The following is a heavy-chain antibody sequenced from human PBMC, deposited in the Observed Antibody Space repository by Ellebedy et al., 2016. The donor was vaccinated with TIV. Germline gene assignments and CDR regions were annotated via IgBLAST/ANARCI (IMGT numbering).Heavy chain of an antibody. J-gene: IGHJ4*02. CDR2: ISSSGAST. CDR3: AKDFRGNFVAYFDC. Sequence: GESLKISCAASGFTFSSYAMSWVRQAPGKGLEWVSAISSSGASTYYADSVKGRFTISRDSSKNTVFLQMNSLRAEDTAVYYCAKDFRGNFVAYFDCWGQGTLVTVSS. V-gene: IGHV3-23*01. CDR1: GFTFSSYA. D-gene: IGHD4-23*01.